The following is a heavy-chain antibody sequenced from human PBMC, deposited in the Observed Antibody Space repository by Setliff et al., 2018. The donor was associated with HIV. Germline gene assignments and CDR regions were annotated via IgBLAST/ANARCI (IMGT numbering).Heavy chain of an antibody. Sequence: SETLSLTCSVSGDSISNSAYHWGWIRQPPGKGLEWIGSLSHTGSSLYNPSLKSRVTTSLDTPKNYFSLKLSSVTAAGTAVYYCARNPHYFDRSGYYSWFYFDWGHGTLVTVSS. J-gene: IGHJ4*01. CDR3: ARNPHYFDRSGYYSWFYFD. D-gene: IGHD3-22*01. V-gene: IGHV4-39*07. CDR1: GDSISNSAYH. CDR2: LSHTGSS.